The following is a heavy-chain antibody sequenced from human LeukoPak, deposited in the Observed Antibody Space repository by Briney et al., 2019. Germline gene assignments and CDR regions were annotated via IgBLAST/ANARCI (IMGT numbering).Heavy chain of an antibody. J-gene: IGHJ5*02. CDR1: GYTLTELS. Sequence: GASVKFSCKVSGYTLTELSMHWVRQAPGKGLEWMGGFDPEDGETIYAQKFQGRVTMTEDTSTDTAYMELSSLRSEDTAVYYCATQFFTMVRGVISLDWFDPWGQGTLVTVSS. CDR3: ATQFFTMVRGVISLDWFDP. CDR2: FDPEDGET. V-gene: IGHV1-24*01. D-gene: IGHD3-10*01.